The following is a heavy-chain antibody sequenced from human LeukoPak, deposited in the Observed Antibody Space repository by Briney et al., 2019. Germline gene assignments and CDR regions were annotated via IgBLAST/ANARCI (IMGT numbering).Heavy chain of an antibody. D-gene: IGHD2-15*01. CDR1: GFTLTSHA. Sequence: PGGSLRLSCAVSGFTLTSHATSWVRQAPGKGLEWVSGISGGGDRHYGDSVKGRFTISRDNSKNTLYLQLNNLRAEDTAVYYCAKPDYSRGNWFAPWGQGTLVTVSS. CDR2: ISGGGDR. CDR3: AKPDYSRGNWFAP. J-gene: IGHJ5*02. V-gene: IGHV3-23*01.